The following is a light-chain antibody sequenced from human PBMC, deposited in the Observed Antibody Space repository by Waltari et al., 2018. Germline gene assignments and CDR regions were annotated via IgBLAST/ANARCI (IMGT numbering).Light chain of an antibody. CDR3: ASWDDNLSGVL. Sequence: QSVLTQPPPASGTPGQSVTLSCSVGVPNIGSNYVFWYQQAPGTTPKLVISRNDQRPSEVPDRFSGFKSGTSASLAISGLRPEDEAHYFCASWDDNLSGVLFGGGTKLTVL. J-gene: IGLJ2*01. CDR2: RND. CDR1: VPNIGSNY. V-gene: IGLV1-47*01.